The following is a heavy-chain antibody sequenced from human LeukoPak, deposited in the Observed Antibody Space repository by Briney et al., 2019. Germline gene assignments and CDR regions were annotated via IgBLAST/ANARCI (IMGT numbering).Heavy chain of an antibody. D-gene: IGHD4-23*01. V-gene: IGHV3-74*01. J-gene: IGHJ4*02. CDR1: GFTFSSYA. CDR3: ARGPPHGNDY. CDR2: IASDGSST. Sequence: GGSLRLCCAASGFTFSSYAMSWVRQAPGKGLVWVSRIASDGSSTTYADSVKGRFSISRDNAKNTLYLQMNSLRVEATAVYYCARGPPHGNDYWGQGTLVTVSS.